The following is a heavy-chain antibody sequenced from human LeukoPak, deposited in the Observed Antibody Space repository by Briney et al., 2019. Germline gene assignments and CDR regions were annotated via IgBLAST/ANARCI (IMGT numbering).Heavy chain of an antibody. CDR2: ISGSGGST. J-gene: IGHJ4*02. D-gene: IGHD2-2*01. CDR3: AKDMYHGGY. Sequence: QSGGSLRLSCAASGFTFSSYAMSWVRQAPGKGLEWVSGISGSGGSTNYADSVKGRFTISRDNSKNTLYLQMNSLRAEDTAVYYCAKDMYHGGYWGQGTLVTVPS. V-gene: IGHV3-23*01. CDR1: GFTFSSYA.